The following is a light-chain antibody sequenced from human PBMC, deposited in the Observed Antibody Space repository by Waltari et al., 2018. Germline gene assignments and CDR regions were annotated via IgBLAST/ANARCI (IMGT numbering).Light chain of an antibody. J-gene: IGKJ1*01. CDR1: RSVFYSSNDKNY. CDR3: QQYYSKRT. CDR2: WAS. V-gene: IGKV4-1*01. Sequence: DIVMTQSPDSLAVSLGERATINCKSSRSVFYSSNDKNYLAWYQQKPGQPPKLLIYWASTRQSGVPDRFSGSGSGTDFTLTIISLQAEDVAVYYCQQYYSKRTFGQGTKVEI.